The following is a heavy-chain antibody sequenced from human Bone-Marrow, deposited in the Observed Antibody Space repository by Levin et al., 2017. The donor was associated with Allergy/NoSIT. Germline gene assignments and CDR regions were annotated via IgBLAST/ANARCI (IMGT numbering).Heavy chain of an antibody. CDR2: IYYSGTT. CDR3: ARQSAVGGILYGMDV. CDR1: GGSISSPSSY. V-gene: IGHV4-39*01. J-gene: IGHJ6*02. Sequence: PGGSLRLSCTVSGGSISSPSSYWGWIRQPPGRGLEWIGSIYYSGTTYYNLSLKSRVIISVDTSKNQFSLNLSSVTAADTAVFYCARQSAVGGILYGMDVWGQGTTVTVSS. D-gene: IGHD1-26*01.